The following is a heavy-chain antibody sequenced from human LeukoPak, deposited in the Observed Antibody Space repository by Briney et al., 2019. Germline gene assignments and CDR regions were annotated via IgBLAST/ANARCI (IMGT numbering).Heavy chain of an antibody. D-gene: IGHD3-10*01. V-gene: IGHV3-23*01. Sequence: QTGGSLRLSCAASGFIFSSYAMSWVRQAPGKGLEWVSAISGNGGNTYYAASVKGRFTISRDNSKNTLYLQMNSLRAEDTAVYYWGKAGGGNWFGPWGQGTLVTVSS. CDR1: GFIFSSYA. CDR3: GKAGGGNWFGP. CDR2: ISGNGGNT. J-gene: IGHJ5*02.